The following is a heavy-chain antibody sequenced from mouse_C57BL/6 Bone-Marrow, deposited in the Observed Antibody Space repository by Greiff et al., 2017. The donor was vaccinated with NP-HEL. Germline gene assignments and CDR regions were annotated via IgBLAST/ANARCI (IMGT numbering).Heavy chain of an antibody. V-gene: IGHV14-1*01. CDR2: IDPEDGDT. D-gene: IGHD2-1*01. J-gene: IGHJ4*01. Sequence: VQLKQSGAELVRPGASVKLSCTASGFNIKDYYMHWVKQRPEQGLEWIGRIDPEDGDTEYAPKFQGKATMTADTSSNTAYLQLSSLTSEDTAVYYCTTDGNYPITDAMDYWGQGTSVTVSS. CDR1: GFNIKDYY. CDR3: TTDGNYPITDAMDY.